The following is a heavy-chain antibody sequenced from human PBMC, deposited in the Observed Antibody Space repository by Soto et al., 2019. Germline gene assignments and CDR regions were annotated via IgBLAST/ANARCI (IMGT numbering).Heavy chain of an antibody. CDR3: ARVFPLYSSSSVHQLRGHHYYMAV. D-gene: IGHD6-6*01. CDR1: GGSISSYY. Sequence: PSETLSLACTVSGGSISSYYWSWIRQPPGKGLEWIGYIYYSGSTNYNPSLKSRVTISVDTSKNQFSLKLSSVTAADTAVYYCARVFPLYSSSSVHQLRGHHYYMAVWGKGTTVTVSS. J-gene: IGHJ6*03. CDR2: IYYSGST. V-gene: IGHV4-59*01.